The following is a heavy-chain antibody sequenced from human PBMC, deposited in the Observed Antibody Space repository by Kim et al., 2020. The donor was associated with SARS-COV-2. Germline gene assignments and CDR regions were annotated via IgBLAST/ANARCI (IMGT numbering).Heavy chain of an antibody. CDR1: GGSISSYY. CDR2: IYYSGST. Sequence: SETLSLTCTVSGGSISSYYWSWIRQPPGKGLEWIGYIYYSGSTNYNPSLKSRVTISVDTSKNQFSLKLSSVTAADTAVYYCARETTVDTAMGSFDYWGQGTLVTVSS. D-gene: IGHD5-18*01. J-gene: IGHJ4*02. V-gene: IGHV4-59*13. CDR3: ARETTVDTAMGSFDY.